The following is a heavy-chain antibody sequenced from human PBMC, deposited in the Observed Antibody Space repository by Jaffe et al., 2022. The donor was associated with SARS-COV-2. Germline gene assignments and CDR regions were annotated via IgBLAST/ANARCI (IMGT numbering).Heavy chain of an antibody. CDR3: VRDQAACTSNTCYSGMDV. CDR1: GFTLSDHY. CDR2: GRDKARRYTT. V-gene: IGHV3-72*01. J-gene: IGHJ6*02. Sequence: EVQLVESGGGLVQPGGSLRLSCAASGFTLSDHYIDWVRQAPGRGLEWVARGRDKARRYTTEYAASVKGRFTILRDDSKNSVYLQMNSLRREDTAVYYCVRDQAACTSNTCYSGMDVWGQGTTVTVSS. D-gene: IGHD2-2*01.